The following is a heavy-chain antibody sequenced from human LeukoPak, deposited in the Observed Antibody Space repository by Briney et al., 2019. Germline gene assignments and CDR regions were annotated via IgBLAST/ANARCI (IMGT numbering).Heavy chain of an antibody. V-gene: IGHV1-24*01. Sequence: ASVKVSCKVSGHTLIELSVDWVRQAPGKGLEWVGNFVPEHGETRYAQKFQGRVTMTKDTSTDTAYMELSSLKSDDTAIYYCTMKLRFLEWLPPGDYWGQGSLVTVSS. CDR2: FVPEHGET. D-gene: IGHD3-3*01. CDR1: GHTLIELS. CDR3: TMKLRFLEWLPPGDY. J-gene: IGHJ4*02.